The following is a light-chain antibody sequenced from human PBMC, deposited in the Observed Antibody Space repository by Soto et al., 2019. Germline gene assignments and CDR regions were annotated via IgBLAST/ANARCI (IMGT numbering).Light chain of an antibody. CDR2: GAS. Sequence: EIVLTQSPGTLSLSPGERVTLSCRASQSVSSTYLAWYQQKPGQAPRLLIYGASSRATGIPDRFSGSGSGTDFTLTISSLEPEDFAVYYCQHRSSWPGAFGPGTKVDIK. V-gene: IGKV3D-20*02. CDR3: QHRSSWPGA. J-gene: IGKJ3*01. CDR1: QSVSSTY.